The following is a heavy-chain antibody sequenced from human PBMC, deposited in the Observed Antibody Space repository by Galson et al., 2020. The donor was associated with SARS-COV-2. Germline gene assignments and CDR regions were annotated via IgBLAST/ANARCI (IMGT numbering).Heavy chain of an antibody. J-gene: IGHJ6*02. V-gene: IGHV3-30*18. D-gene: IGHD3-3*01. CDR1: GFSFSTYG. CDR3: AKDSGVLEWSLLPYDTRYYYYCGMDV. Sequence: GGSLRLSCTTSGFSFSTYGMHWVRQAPGKGLEWVAVISFDGSDPYYAASVKGRFTISRDNSKNMLYLQLNSLRAEDTAVYYCAKDSGVLEWSLLPYDTRYYYYCGMDVWGQGTTVTVSS. CDR2: ISFDGSDP.